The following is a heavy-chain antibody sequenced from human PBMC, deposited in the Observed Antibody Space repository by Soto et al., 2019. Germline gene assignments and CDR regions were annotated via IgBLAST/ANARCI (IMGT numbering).Heavy chain of an antibody. CDR2: IYYTGTT. J-gene: IGHJ5*01. CDR3: ARMGGFYHSLDS. Sequence: SETLSLTCTVSGGSISSYYWSWIRQPPGKGLEWIGYIYYTGTTTYNPSIKSRVTISVDSSKNQFSLNLTSVSAADTAVYYCARMGGFYHSLDSWGQGTLVTVLL. V-gene: IGHV4-59*08. CDR1: GGSISSYY. D-gene: IGHD3-22*01.